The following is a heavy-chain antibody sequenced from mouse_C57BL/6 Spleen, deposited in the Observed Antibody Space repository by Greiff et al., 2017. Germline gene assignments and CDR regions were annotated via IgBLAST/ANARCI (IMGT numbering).Heavy chain of an antibody. CDR1: GYTFTSYG. CDR2: IYPSTGGT. D-gene: IGHD1-1*01. V-gene: IGHV1-81*01. Sequence: QVQLQQSGAELARPGASVKLSCKASGYTFTSYGISWVKQTAGQGLEWIGEIYPSTGGTTYNQKFKAKATLTVDKSSSTACMQLKRLTSEDSAVYYCARDGSFDYWGQGTTLTVSS. CDR3: ARDGSFDY. J-gene: IGHJ2*01.